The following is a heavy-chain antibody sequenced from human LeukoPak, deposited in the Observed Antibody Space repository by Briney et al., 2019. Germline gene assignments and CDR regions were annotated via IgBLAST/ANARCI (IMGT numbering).Heavy chain of an antibody. CDR3: GRRYSNGPAIDS. D-gene: IGHD5-18*01. CDR2: ISSSGNTI. Sequence: PGGSLRLSCAASGFTFSDYYMTWIRQAPGNGLEWVSYISSSGNTINYADSVRGRFTISRDNAENSLYLQMNSLRADDTAVYYCGRRYSNGPAIDSWGQGTLVTVSS. J-gene: IGHJ4*02. CDR1: GFTFSDYY. V-gene: IGHV3-11*04.